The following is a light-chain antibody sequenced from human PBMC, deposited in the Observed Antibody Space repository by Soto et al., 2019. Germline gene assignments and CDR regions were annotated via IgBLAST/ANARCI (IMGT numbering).Light chain of an antibody. CDR3: QQYGMT. CDR1: QSISSSY. Sequence: EIVLTQSPGTRYLSPGERATLSCRASQSISSSYLAWYQQKPGQAPRLLIYGASSRATGIPDRFSGSGSGTDFTLTIRRLEPEDFAVYYCQQYGMTFGQGTKVEIK. V-gene: IGKV3-20*01. J-gene: IGKJ1*01. CDR2: GAS.